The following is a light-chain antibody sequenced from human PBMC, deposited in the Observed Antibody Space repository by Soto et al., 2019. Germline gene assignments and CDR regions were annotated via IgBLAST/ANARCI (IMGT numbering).Light chain of an antibody. CDR1: QSVDSY. V-gene: IGKV3-11*01. CDR3: QQRSNWPPYT. J-gene: IGKJ2*01. CDR2: DAS. Sequence: EIVLTQSPATLSLPPGERATLSCRASQSVDSYLAWYQQKPGQAPRLLIYDASNRAAGIPARFSGSGSGTDFTLTISSLEPEDFAVYYCQQRSNWPPYTFGQGTKLEIK.